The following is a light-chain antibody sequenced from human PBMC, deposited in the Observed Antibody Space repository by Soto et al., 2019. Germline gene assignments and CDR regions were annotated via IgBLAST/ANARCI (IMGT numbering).Light chain of an antibody. CDR3: LQYETYSGT. Sequence: DIQMTQSPSTLSASVGDRVTITCRASQTINTWLAWYQQKPGKAPKLLIYRASNLVSGVPSRFSGSGSGTEFTLTISSLQPDDFSIYYCLQYETYSGTFGPGTKVDI. CDR2: RAS. V-gene: IGKV1-5*03. J-gene: IGKJ3*01. CDR1: QTINTW.